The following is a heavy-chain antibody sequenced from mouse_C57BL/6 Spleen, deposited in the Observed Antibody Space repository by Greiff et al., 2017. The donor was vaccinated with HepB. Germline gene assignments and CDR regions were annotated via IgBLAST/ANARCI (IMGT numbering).Heavy chain of an antibody. CDR3: ARDGFFAY. CDR2: IYPGSGNT. Sequence: CGPELVKPGASVKISCKASGYSFTSYYIHWVKQRPGQGLEWIGWIYPGSGNTKYNEKFKGKATLTADTSSSTAYMQLSSLTSEDSAVYYCARDGFFAYWGQGTLVTVSA. CDR1: GYSFTSYY. D-gene: IGHD1-1*01. J-gene: IGHJ3*01. V-gene: IGHV1-66*01.